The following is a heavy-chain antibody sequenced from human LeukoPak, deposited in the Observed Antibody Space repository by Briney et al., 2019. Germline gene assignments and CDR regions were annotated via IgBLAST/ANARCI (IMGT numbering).Heavy chain of an antibody. J-gene: IGHJ4*02. V-gene: IGHV4-59*01. CDR3: ARGLMMAVAGRGEFHY. Sequence: SETLSLTCTVSGGSISSYYWSWIRQPPGEGRGWIGYIYYSGSTNYNPSLKSRVTISVDTSKNQFSLKLSSVTAADTAVYYCARGLMMAVAGRGEFHYWGQGTLVTVSS. CDR2: IYYSGST. D-gene: IGHD6-13*01. CDR1: GGSISSYY.